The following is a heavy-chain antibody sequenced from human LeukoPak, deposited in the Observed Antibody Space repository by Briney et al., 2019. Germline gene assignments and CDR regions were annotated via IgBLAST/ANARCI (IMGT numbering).Heavy chain of an antibody. J-gene: IGHJ6*03. D-gene: IGHD4-23*01. Sequence: ASVKVSCKASGGTFSSYAISWVRQAPGQGLEWMGRIIPIFGTANYAQKFQGRVTITTDESTSTAYMELSSLRSEDTAAYYCAREVLPDFNGGNSAYYYMDVWGKGTTVTVSS. CDR3: AREVLPDFNGGNSAYYYMDV. CDR1: GGTFSSYA. V-gene: IGHV1-69*05. CDR2: IIPIFGTA.